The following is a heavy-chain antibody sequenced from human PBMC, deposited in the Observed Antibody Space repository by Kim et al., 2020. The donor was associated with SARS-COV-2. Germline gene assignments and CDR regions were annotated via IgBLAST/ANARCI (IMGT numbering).Heavy chain of an antibody. V-gene: IGHV3-13*01. CDR3: ARVMASAHYYGMDV. J-gene: IGHJ6*02. D-gene: IGHD2-15*01. Sequence: PGSVKGRFTISRENAKNSLYLQMNSLRAGDTAVYYCARVMASAHYYGMDVWGQGTTVTVSS.